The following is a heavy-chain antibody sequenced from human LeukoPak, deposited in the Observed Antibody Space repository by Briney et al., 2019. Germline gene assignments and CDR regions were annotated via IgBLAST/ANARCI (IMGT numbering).Heavy chain of an antibody. V-gene: IGHV4/OR15-8*02. CDR3: AIAGVGLPAV. J-gene: IGHJ4*02. D-gene: IGHD5-18*01. Sequence: SETLSLTCAVSGASVRSDKGWSSVRHPPGTGLEWIGEINHSGNTNYSPSLKSRVTMATDKSKNESSLRLTCVPAADTAVYYCAIAGVGLPAVWGQGTLVTVSS. CDR2: INHSGNT. CDR1: GASVRSDKG.